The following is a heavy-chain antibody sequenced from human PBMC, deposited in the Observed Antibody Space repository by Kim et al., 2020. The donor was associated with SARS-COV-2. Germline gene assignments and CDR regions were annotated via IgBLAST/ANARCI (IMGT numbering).Heavy chain of an antibody. Sequence: SETLSLTCAVYGGSFSGYYWSWIRQPPGKGLEWIGEINHSGSTNYNPSLKSRVTISVDTSKNQFSLKLSSVTAADTAVYYCARGPRLYYYALAWFDPWGQGTLVTVSS. CDR3: ARGPRLYYYALAWFDP. J-gene: IGHJ5*02. CDR2: INHSGST. CDR1: GGSFSGYY. V-gene: IGHV4-34*01. D-gene: IGHD3-10*01.